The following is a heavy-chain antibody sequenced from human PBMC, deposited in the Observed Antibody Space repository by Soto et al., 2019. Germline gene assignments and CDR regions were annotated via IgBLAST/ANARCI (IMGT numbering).Heavy chain of an antibody. D-gene: IGHD5-12*01. V-gene: IGHV1-24*01. CDR2: FDPENGDT. J-gene: IGHJ4*02. CDR1: GHTLTYLS. CDR3: AIWGTKGLQSPWDY. Sequence: QVQVEQSGAEVKKPGASVKVSCKVSGHTLTYLSIHWVRQAPGKGLEWMGGFDPENGDTTYLQKFLGRVTMTEDTSTDTAYMEQSSLRSDDTAVYYCAIWGTKGLQSPWDYWGRGTLVTVSS.